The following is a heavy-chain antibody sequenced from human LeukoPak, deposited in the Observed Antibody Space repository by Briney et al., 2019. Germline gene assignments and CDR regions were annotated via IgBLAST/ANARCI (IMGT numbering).Heavy chain of an antibody. V-gene: IGHV1-18*01. CDR1: GYTFTSYG. D-gene: IGHD6-13*01. J-gene: IGHJ4*02. Sequence: GASVKVSCKASGYTFTSYGISWVRQAPGQGLEWMGWISAYNGNTNYAQKLQGRVTMTTDTSTNTAYMELRSLRSDDTAVYYCARDYPKAAAGDNFDYWGQGTLVTVSS. CDR3: ARDYPKAAAGDNFDY. CDR2: ISAYNGNT.